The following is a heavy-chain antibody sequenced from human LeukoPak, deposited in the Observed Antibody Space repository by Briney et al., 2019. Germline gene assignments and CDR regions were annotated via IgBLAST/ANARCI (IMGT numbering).Heavy chain of an antibody. CDR1: GFTFSTYG. CDR2: ITGRSSTI. Sequence: PGGSLRLSCAASGFTFSTYGMNWVRQAPGKGLEWVSYITGRSSTIYYADSVRGRFTISRDNAKNSLYLQMNSLRDEDTAVYYCARVDWMIGAFDIWGQGTMVTVSS. D-gene: IGHD3-22*01. V-gene: IGHV3-48*02. CDR3: ARVDWMIGAFDI. J-gene: IGHJ3*02.